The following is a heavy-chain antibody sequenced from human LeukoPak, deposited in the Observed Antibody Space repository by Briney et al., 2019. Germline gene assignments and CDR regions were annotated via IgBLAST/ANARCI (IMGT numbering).Heavy chain of an antibody. Sequence: GGSLRLSCAASGFTFSSYAMHWVRQAPGKGLEWVAVISYDGSNKYYADSVKGRFTISRDNSKNTLYLQMNSLRAEDTAVYYCARDGGSSSWYAEDYWGQGTLVTVSS. CDR2: ISYDGSNK. CDR1: GFTFSSYA. J-gene: IGHJ4*02. CDR3: ARDGGSSSWYAEDY. D-gene: IGHD6-13*01. V-gene: IGHV3-30-3*01.